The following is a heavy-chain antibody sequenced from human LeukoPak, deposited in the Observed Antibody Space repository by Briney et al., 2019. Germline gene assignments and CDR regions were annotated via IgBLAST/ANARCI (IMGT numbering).Heavy chain of an antibody. CDR3: ASCYSSGWYGVLDY. CDR1: GGTFSSYA. D-gene: IGHD6-19*01. CDR2: IIPIFGTA. V-gene: IGHV1-69*05. J-gene: IGHJ4*02. Sequence: ASVKVSCKASGGTFSSYAISWVRQAPGQGLEWMGGIIPIFGTANYAQKFQGRVTITTDESTSTAYMELSSLRSEDTAVYYCASCYSSGWYGVLDYWGQGTLVTVSS.